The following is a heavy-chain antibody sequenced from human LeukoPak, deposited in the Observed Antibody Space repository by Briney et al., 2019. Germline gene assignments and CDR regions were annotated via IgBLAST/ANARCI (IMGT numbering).Heavy chain of an antibody. V-gene: IGHV4-59*01. J-gene: IGHJ5*02. CDR3: ARVVTTKETHWFDP. Sequence: SETLSLTCTVSGGSISSYYWSWIRQPPGKGLEWIGYIYYSGSTNYNPSLKSRVTISVDTSKNQFSLKLSSVTAADTAVYYCARVVTTKETHWFDPWGQGTLVTVSS. D-gene: IGHD4-11*01. CDR1: GGSISSYY. CDR2: IYYSGST.